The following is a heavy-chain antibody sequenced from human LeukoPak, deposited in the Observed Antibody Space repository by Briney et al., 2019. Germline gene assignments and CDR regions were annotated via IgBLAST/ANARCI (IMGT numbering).Heavy chain of an antibody. CDR2: FDPEDGET. CDR1: GYTLTELS. CDR3: ATLRFLEWLFGLGY. D-gene: IGHD3-3*01. Sequence: ASVKVSCKVSGYTLTELSMHWVRQAPGKGLEWMGGFDPEDGETIYAQKFQGRVTMTEDTSTDTAYMDLSSLRSADTAVYYCATLRFLEWLFGLGYWGQGTLVTVSS. J-gene: IGHJ4*02. V-gene: IGHV1-24*01.